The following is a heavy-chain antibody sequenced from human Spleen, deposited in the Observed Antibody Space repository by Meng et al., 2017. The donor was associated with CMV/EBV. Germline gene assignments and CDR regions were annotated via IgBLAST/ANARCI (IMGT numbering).Heavy chain of an antibody. CDR1: GYTFSSYD. V-gene: IGHV1-8*01. CDR3: ARGRYSGSYALGY. D-gene: IGHD1-26*01. J-gene: IGHJ4*02. CDR2: MNPNSGIT. Sequence: ASVKVSCKASGYTFSSYDINWVRQAAGQGPEWMGWMNPNSGITGYAQKFQGRVTMTRNTSISTACMELSSLRSEDTAVYYCARGRYSGSYALGYWGQGTLVTVSS.